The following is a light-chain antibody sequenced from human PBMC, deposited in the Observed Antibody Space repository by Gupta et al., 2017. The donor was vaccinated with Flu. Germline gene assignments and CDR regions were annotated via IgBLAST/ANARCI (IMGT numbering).Light chain of an antibody. CDR3: QHRDSTPLT. CDR2: AAS. V-gene: IGKV1-39*01. CDR1: QSISSY. J-gene: IGKJ5*01. Sequence: DIQMTQSPSSLSASVGDRVTITCRASQSISSYLNWYQQKPGKAPKLLIYAASRLQSGVPSRFSGSGSGTDFTLTISRRQPEDFAHYYCQHRDSTPLTFGQGTRLDTK.